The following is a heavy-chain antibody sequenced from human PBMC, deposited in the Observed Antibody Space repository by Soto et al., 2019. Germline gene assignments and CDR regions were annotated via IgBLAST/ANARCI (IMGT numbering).Heavy chain of an antibody. Sequence: SETLSLTCTVSGGSISSGGYYWSWIRQHPGKGLEWIGYIYYSGSTYYNPSLKSRVTISVDTSKNQFSLKLSSVTAADTAVYYCARGGIAAAAPPDYWGQGTLVTVSS. D-gene: IGHD6-13*01. CDR3: ARGGIAAAAPPDY. J-gene: IGHJ4*02. CDR1: GGSISSGGYY. CDR2: IYYSGST. V-gene: IGHV4-31*03.